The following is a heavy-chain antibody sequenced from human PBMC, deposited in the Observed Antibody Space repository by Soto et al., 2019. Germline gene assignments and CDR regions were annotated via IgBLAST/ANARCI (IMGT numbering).Heavy chain of an antibody. CDR2: ISAYNGNT. V-gene: IGHV1-18*01. J-gene: IGHJ5*02. D-gene: IGHD2-15*01. CDR1: GYTFTSYG. Sequence: VQLVQSGAEVKKPGASVKVSCKASGYTFTSYGISWVRQAPGQGLEWMGWISAYNGNTNYAQKLQGRVTMTTDTPTSTADMELRSLRSDDTAVYYCARSGGGAAQGVTGWFDPWGQGTLVTVSS. CDR3: ARSGGGAAQGVTGWFDP.